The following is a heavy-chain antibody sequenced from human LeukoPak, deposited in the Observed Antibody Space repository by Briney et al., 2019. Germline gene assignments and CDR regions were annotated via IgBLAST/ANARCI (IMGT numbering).Heavy chain of an antibody. Sequence: SETLSLTCTVSGGSISSYYWSWIRQPPGKGLEWIGYIYYSGSTNYNPSLKSRVTISVDTSKNKFSLKLSSVTAADTAVYYCARDVNYYYMDVWGKGTTVTVSS. J-gene: IGHJ6*03. CDR3: ARDVNYYYMDV. CDR1: GGSISSYY. V-gene: IGHV4-59*01. CDR2: IYYSGST.